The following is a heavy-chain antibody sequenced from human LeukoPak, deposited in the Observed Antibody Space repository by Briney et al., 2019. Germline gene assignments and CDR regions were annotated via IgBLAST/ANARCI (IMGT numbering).Heavy chain of an antibody. Sequence: PGRSLRLSCAASGFTFSSYGMHWVRQAPGKGLEWVAVISYDGSNKYYADSVKGRFTISRDNSKNTLYLQMNSLRAEDTAVYYCAKVERGYSYGSPYYFDYWGQGTLVTVSS. J-gene: IGHJ4*02. CDR3: AKVERGYSYGSPYYFDY. V-gene: IGHV3-30*18. CDR2: ISYDGSNK. CDR1: GFTFSSYG. D-gene: IGHD5-18*01.